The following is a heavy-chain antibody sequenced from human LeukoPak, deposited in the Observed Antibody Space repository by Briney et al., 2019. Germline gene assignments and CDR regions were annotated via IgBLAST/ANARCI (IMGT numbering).Heavy chain of an antibody. Sequence: PSETLSPTCAVYGGSFSGYYWSWIRQPPGKGLEWIGEINHSGSTNYNPSLKSRVTISVDTSKNQFSLKLSSVTAADTAVYYCARDPLTGASPDAFDIWGQGTMVSVSS. CDR3: ARDPLTGASPDAFDI. V-gene: IGHV4-34*01. J-gene: IGHJ3*02. CDR1: GGSFSGYY. CDR2: INHSGST. D-gene: IGHD7-27*01.